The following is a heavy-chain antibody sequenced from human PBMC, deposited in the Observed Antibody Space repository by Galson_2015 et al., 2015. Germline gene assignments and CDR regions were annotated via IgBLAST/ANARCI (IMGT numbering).Heavy chain of an antibody. CDR3: ARGLRGFLEWPVYYYMDV. Sequence: LSLTCTVSGGSISSYYWSWIRQPPGKGLEWIGYIYYSGSTNYNPSLKSRVTISVDTSKNQFSLKLSSVTAADTAVYYCARGLRGFLEWPVYYYMDVWGKGTTVTVSS. V-gene: IGHV4-59*01. CDR1: GGSISSYY. D-gene: IGHD3-3*01. J-gene: IGHJ6*03. CDR2: IYYSGST.